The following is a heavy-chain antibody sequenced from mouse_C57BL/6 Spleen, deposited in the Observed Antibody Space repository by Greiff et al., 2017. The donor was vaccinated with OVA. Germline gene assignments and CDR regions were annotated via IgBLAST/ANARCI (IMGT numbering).Heavy chain of an antibody. D-gene: IGHD1-1*01. V-gene: IGHV2-5*01. J-gene: IGHJ4*01. Sequence: VQLQQSGPGLVQPSQSLSITCTVSGFSLTSYGVHWVRQSPGKGLEWLGVIWRGGSTDYNAAFMSRLSITKDNSKSQVFFKMNSLQADDTAIYYCAKNKGYGSSYPYAMDYWGQGTSVTVSS. CDR2: IWRGGST. CDR3: AKNKGYGSSYPYAMDY. CDR1: GFSLTSYG.